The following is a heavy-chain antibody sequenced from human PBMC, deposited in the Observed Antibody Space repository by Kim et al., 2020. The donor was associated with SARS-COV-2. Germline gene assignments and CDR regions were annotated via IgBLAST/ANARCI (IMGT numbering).Heavy chain of an antibody. Sequence: GGSLRLSCAAPGFTFSSYGMHWVRQAPGKGLEWVAVISYDGSNKYYADSVKGQFTISRDNSKNTLYLQMNSLRAEDTAVYYCAKCTWKGDSSGWYAPPTPWWFDPWGQGALVTVSS. V-gene: IGHV3-30*18. J-gene: IGHJ5*02. CDR3: AKCTWKGDSSGWYAPPTPWWFDP. CDR1: GFTFSSYG. D-gene: IGHD6-19*01. CDR2: ISYDGSNK.